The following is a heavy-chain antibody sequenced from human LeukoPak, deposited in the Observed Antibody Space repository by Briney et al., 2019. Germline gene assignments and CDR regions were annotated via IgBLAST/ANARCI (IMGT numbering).Heavy chain of an antibody. CDR1: GFTFHDYA. CDR3: TKSDCSSTSCHTSDY. Sequence: GGSLRLSCAASGFTFHDYAMHWVRQGPEKGLEWVSGTSWNGGVIGYADSVMGRFTVSRGNAKNSLFLQMNSLRPEDTALYYCTKSDCSSTSCHTSDYWGQGTLVTVSS. D-gene: IGHD2-2*02. J-gene: IGHJ4*02. V-gene: IGHV3-9*01. CDR2: TSWNGGVI.